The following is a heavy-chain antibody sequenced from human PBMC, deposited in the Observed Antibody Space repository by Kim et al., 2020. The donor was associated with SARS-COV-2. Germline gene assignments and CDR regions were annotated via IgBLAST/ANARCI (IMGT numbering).Heavy chain of an antibody. CDR3: ARAVDQKYYYDSSGYWLDY. J-gene: IGHJ4*02. Sequence: SETLSLTCTVSGGSISSGGYYWSWIRQHPGKGLEWIGYIYYSGSTYYNPSLKSRVTISVDTSKNQFSLKLSSVTAADTAVYYCARAVDQKYYYDSSGYWLDYWGQGTLVTVSS. CDR2: IYYSGST. V-gene: IGHV4-31*03. D-gene: IGHD3-22*01. CDR1: GGSISSGGYY.